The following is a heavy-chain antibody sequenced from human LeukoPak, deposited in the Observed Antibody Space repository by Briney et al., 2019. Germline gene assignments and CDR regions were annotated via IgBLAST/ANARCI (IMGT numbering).Heavy chain of an antibody. V-gene: IGHV4-31*03. CDR3: ARADSVLPSSVDY. J-gene: IGHJ4*02. Sequence: PSETLSLTCTVSGGSISSAAYYWSWIRQHPGKGLEWIGYIYYSGSTYYNPSLKSRVSISIDTSKNQFSLKLNSVTAADTAVYYCARADSVLPSSVDYWGQGTLATVSS. CDR1: GGSISSAAYY. D-gene: IGHD4/OR15-4a*01. CDR2: IYYSGST.